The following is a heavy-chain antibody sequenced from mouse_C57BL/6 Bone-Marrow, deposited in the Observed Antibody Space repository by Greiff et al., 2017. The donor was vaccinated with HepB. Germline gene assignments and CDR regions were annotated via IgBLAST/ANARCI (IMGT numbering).Heavy chain of an antibody. D-gene: IGHD2-4*01. CDR1: GYTFTDYY. V-gene: IGHV1-19*01. CDR3: ARPFYYDYDPAWFAY. CDR2: INPYNGGT. Sequence: EVQLQQSGPVLVKPGASVKMSCKASGYTFTDYYMNWVKQSHGKSLEWIGVINPYNGGTSYNQKFKGKATLTVDKSSSTAYMELNSLTSEDSAVYYCARPFYYDYDPAWFAYWGQGTLVTVSA. J-gene: IGHJ3*01.